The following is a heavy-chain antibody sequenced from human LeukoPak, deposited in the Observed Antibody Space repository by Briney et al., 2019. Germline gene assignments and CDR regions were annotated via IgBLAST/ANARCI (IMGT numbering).Heavy chain of an antibody. D-gene: IGHD3-9*01. Sequence: GGSLRLSCAASGFTFSSYAMSWVRQAPGKGLEWVSAISGSGGSTYYADSVKGRFTISRDNAKNSLYLQMNSLRAEDTAVYYCASQIKTYYDILTGYESPFLDYWGQGTLVTVSS. CDR3: ASQIKTYYDILTGYESPFLDY. CDR2: ISGSGGST. J-gene: IGHJ4*02. CDR1: GFTFSSYA. V-gene: IGHV3-23*01.